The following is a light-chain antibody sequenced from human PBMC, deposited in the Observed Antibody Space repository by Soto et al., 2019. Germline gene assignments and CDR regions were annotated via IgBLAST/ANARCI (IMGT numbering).Light chain of an antibody. J-gene: IGLJ2*01. CDR2: SNN. Sequence: QSVLTQPPSASGTPGQRVTISCSGSSSNIGSNTVNWYQQLPGTAPKLVIYSNNQRPSGVPDRFSGSKSGTSASLAISGLQSEDEADYYCVAWDDSLNGYVVFGGGTQLNVL. CDR3: VAWDDSLNGYVV. CDR1: SSNIGSNT. V-gene: IGLV1-44*01.